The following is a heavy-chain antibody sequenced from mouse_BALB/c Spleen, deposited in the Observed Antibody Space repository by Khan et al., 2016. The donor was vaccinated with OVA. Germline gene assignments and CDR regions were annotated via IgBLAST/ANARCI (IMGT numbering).Heavy chain of an antibody. CDR2: IYPYNDDT. CDR3: ARNYRYDVYFDY. J-gene: IGHJ2*01. D-gene: IGHD2-14*01. V-gene: IGHV1S136*01. CDR1: GYIFTSYV. Sequence: VRLQQSGPELVKPGASVKMSCKASGYIFTSYVMHWVRQKPGQGLEWIGYIYPYNDDTKYNEKFKGKATLTSDKSSSTAYMELSSLTSEDSAVYYCARNYRYDVYFDYWGQGTTLTVSS.